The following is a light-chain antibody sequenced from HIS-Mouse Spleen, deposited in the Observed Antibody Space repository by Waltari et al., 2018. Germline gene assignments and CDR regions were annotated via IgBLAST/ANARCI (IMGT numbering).Light chain of an antibody. CDR2: RNN. CDR1: SNIVGNQG. J-gene: IGLJ3*02. V-gene: IGLV10-54*02. CDR3: SALDSSLSAPIWV. Sequence: QAGLTQPPSVSKGLRQTATLTCTGNSNIVGNQGAAWLPQHQGHPPKLLSYRNNNRPSGISERFSASRSGNTASLTITGLQPEDEADYYCSALDSSLSAPIWVFGGGTKLTVL.